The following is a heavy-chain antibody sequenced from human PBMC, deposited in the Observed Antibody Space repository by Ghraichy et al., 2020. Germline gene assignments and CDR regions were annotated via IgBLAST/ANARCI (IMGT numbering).Heavy chain of an antibody. CDR2: IYSRGST. J-gene: IGHJ4*02. CDR1: GFTVSNNY. CDR3: ARGGSAAAGY. Sequence: GGSLRLSCAASGFTVSNNYMRWVRQAKGKGLEWISNIYSRGSTYYADSVKGRFTISRDDSQNTLYLQMNSLRAEDTAIYYCARGGSAAAGYWGQGTLITVSS. V-gene: IGHV3-66*01. D-gene: IGHD6-13*01.